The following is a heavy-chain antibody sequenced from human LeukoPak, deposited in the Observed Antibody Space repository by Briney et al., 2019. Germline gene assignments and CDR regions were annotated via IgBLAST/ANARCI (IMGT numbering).Heavy chain of an antibody. D-gene: IGHD2-8*01. CDR3: ARDIVLMVYAMEEVRYFQH. J-gene: IGHJ1*01. CDR1: GYTFTSYA. V-gene: IGHV7-4-1*02. Sequence: ASVKVSCKASGYTFTSYAMNWVRQAPGQGLEWMGWINTNTGNPTYAQGFTGRFVFSLDTSVSTAYLQISSLKAEDTAVYYCARDIVLMVYAMEEVRYFQHWGQGTLVTVSS. CDR2: INTNTGNP.